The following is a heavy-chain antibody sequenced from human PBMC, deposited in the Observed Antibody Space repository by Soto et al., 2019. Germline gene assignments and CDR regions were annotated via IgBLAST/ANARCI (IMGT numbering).Heavy chain of an antibody. CDR2: ISYTGST. CDR1: GGSISSGGYY. D-gene: IGHD6-13*01. V-gene: IGHV4-31*03. CDR3: ARDLEGSSSWYWFDP. Sequence: QVQLQESGPGLVKPSQTLSLTCTVSGGSISSGGYYWSWIRQHPGKGLEWIGYISYTGSTYYNPSLKRRAIISVATSTNQFSLKVSSVTAADTAVYYCARDLEGSSSWYWFDPWGQGTLVTVSS. J-gene: IGHJ5*02.